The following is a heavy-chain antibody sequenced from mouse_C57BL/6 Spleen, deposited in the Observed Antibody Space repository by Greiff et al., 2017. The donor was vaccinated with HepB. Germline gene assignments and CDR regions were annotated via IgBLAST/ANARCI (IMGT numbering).Heavy chain of an antibody. Sequence: VQLQQSGPGLVQPSQCLSISCTVSGFSLTSYGVHWVRQSPGKGLEWLGVIWSGGSTDYNAAFISKLSISKDNSKSKVFFKMNSLQADDTAIYYCARNPYYYGSSYWYFDVWGTGTTVTVSS. V-gene: IGHV2-2*01. J-gene: IGHJ1*03. CDR3: ARNPYYYGSSYWYFDV. CDR2: IWSGGST. D-gene: IGHD1-1*01. CDR1: GFSLTSYG.